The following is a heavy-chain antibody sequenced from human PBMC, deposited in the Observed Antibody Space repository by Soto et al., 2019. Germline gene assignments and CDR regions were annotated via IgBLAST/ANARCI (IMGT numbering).Heavy chain of an antibody. Sequence: EVQLLESGGGLVQPGGSLRLSCAASGFTFSSYAMSWVRQAPGKGLEWVSAISGSGGSTYYADSVKGRFTISSDHSRNTLSLQMNSLRDEDTAVYYCAKETSSTWFPLDYWGQGTLVTVSS. CDR3: AKETSSTWFPLDY. CDR2: ISGSGGST. V-gene: IGHV3-23*01. CDR1: GFTFSSYA. J-gene: IGHJ4*02. D-gene: IGHD6-13*01.